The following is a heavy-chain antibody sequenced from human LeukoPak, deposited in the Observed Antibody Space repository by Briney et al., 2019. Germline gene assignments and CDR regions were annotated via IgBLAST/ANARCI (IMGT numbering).Heavy chain of an antibody. J-gene: IGHJ4*02. V-gene: IGHV3-21*01. CDR2: IRSSSSYI. D-gene: IGHD5-12*01. Sequence: GGSLRLSCAASGFTFSSYSMNWVRQAPRKGLEWVSSIRSSSSYIYYADSVKGRITISRDNAKNSLYLQMNSLRAEDTAVYYCARVIVATMVRQYYFDYWGQGTLVTVSS. CDR3: ARVIVATMVRQYYFDY. CDR1: GFTFSSYS.